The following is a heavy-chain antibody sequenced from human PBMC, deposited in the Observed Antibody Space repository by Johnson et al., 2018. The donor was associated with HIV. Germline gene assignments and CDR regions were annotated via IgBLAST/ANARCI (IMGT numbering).Heavy chain of an antibody. Sequence: VQLVESGGGLVQPGGSLRLSCAASRFTLRSYAMSWVRQAPGKGLEWVSAISGSGGRTYYADSVKGRFTISRDNSNNTLYLQMNSLRADDTAVYYCAKVLTYSRSSEMGGDAFDIWGQGTMVTVSS. V-gene: IGHV3-23*04. J-gene: IGHJ3*02. CDR3: AKVLTYSRSSEMGGDAFDI. CDR1: RFTLRSYA. D-gene: IGHD6-6*01. CDR2: ISGSGGRT.